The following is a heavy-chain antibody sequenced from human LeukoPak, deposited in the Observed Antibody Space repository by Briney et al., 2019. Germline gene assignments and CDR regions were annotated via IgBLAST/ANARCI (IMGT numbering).Heavy chain of an antibody. Sequence: GGSLRLSCAASGFTFSDSSMNWVRQAPGKGLEWVSVIYSGGGTYYSDSVKGRFTISRDNSKNTLYLQMNSLRVNDTAVYYCARGGSAWFGGIDYWGQGTLVTVSS. CDR3: ARGGSAWFGGIDY. V-gene: IGHV3-53*05. CDR1: GFTFSDSS. CDR2: IYSGGGT. D-gene: IGHD3-10*01. J-gene: IGHJ4*02.